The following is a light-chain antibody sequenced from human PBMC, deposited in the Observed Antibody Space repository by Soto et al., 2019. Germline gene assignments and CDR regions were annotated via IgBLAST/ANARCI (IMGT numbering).Light chain of an antibody. V-gene: IGLV2-11*01. CDR1: GSDVGDSSL. CDR3: CLSPGSLTWL. CDR2: EVN. J-gene: IGLJ3*02. Sequence: SALTQPRSVSGSPGQSVTISCTATGSDVGDSSLVSWYQLHPGKAPKLMIYEVNNRPSGVPDRFSGSKSGSTASLTISGLQAEDEAEYYCCLSPGSLTWLFGGGTKVTVL.